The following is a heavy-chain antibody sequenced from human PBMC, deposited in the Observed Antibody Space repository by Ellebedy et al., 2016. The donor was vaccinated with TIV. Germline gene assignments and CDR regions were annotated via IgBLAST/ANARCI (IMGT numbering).Heavy chain of an antibody. CDR3: ARDKFDRSAYESGLAFDI. J-gene: IGHJ3*02. Sequence: AASVKVSCKASGYTFTSYYMHWVRQAPGQGLEWMGWINPNSGVTKYAQKFQGRVTMTRDTSISTAYMELSRLRPDDTAFYHCARDKFDRSAYESGLAFDIWGQGTVVTVSS. CDR1: GYTFTSYY. CDR2: INPNSGVT. V-gene: IGHV1-2*02. D-gene: IGHD3-22*01.